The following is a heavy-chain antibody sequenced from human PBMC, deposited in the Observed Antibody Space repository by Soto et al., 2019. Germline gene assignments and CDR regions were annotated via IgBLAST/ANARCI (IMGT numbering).Heavy chain of an antibody. CDR2: IYPGDSDT. D-gene: IGHD6-6*01. CDR1: GYSFTSYW. CDR3: ARPRWEQLVAFDI. J-gene: IGHJ3*02. Sequence: GESLKISCKGSGYSFTSYWIGWVRQMPGKGLEWMGIIYPGDSDTRYSPSFQGQVTISADKSISTAYLQWSSLKASDTAMYDCARPRWEQLVAFDIWGQGTMVTVSS. V-gene: IGHV5-51*01.